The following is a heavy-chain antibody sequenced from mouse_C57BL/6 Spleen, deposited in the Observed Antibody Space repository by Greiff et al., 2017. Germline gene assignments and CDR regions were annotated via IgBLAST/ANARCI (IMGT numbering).Heavy chain of an antibody. D-gene: IGHD4-1*01. CDR2: ISSGGSYT. CDR1: GFTFSSYG. V-gene: IGHV5-6*02. Sequence: EVKLVESGGDLVKPGGSLKLSCAASGFTFSSYGMSWVRQTPDKRLEWVATISSGGSYTYYPDSVKGRFTISRDNAKNTLYLQMSSLKSEDTARYYCARHGTGFDYWGQGTTLTVSS. CDR3: ARHGTGFDY. J-gene: IGHJ2*01.